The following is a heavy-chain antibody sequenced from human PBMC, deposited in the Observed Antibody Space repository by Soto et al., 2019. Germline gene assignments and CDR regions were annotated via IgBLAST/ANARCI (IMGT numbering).Heavy chain of an antibody. Sequence: EVQLVESGGGLVKPGGSLRLSCAASDFTITNAWMNWVRQAPGTGLEWVGRIKTKAEGGATDYAAPLKGRFTISRDDARNPLFRQMNSLKTEDTAVYYCTTGSVEGVWGQGATVTVSS. V-gene: IGHV3-15*07. D-gene: IGHD2-15*01. CDR1: DFTITNAW. J-gene: IGHJ6*02. CDR3: TTGSVEGV. CDR2: IKTKAEGGAT.